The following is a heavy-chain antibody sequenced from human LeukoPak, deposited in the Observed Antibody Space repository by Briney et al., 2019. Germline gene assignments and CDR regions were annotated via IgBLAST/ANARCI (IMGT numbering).Heavy chain of an antibody. CDR1: GGSISPYY. D-gene: IGHD6-19*01. J-gene: IGHJ4*02. V-gene: IGHV4-59*01. Sequence: SETLSLTCTVSGGSISPYYWSWIRQPPGKGLEWIGYIYYNGNTNYNSSLRSRVTISVDTSKNQFSLKLTSVSAADTAIYYCAKGGWSLDSWGQGTLVTVSS. CDR2: IYYNGNT. CDR3: AKGGWSLDS.